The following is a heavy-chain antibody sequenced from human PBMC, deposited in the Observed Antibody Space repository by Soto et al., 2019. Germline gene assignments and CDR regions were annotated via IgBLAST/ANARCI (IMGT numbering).Heavy chain of an antibody. J-gene: IGHJ4*02. D-gene: IGHD4-17*01. V-gene: IGHV4-30-2*01. CDR2: IYHSGST. CDR1: GGSISSGGYS. CDR3: ARGVTTVTPFDY. Sequence: QLQLQESGSGLVKPSQTLSLTCAVSGGSISSGGYSCNWIRQPPGKGLEWIGYIYHSGSTYYNPAIKRRVTISVDRSKNQFSLKLGSFTAADTAVYYCARGVTTVTPFDYGGRGTLVTVSS.